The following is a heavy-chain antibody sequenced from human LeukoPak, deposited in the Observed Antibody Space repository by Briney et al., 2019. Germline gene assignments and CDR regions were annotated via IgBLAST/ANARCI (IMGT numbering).Heavy chain of an antibody. CDR3: ATETNGRHYDY. CDR2: IGPTGSDR. V-gene: IGHV3-21*06. Sequence: GGSLRLSCAASGFTFSSYAMSWVRQAPGKGLEWVASIGPTGSDRYHADSIKGRFTISRDNANNFLYLQMNSLRAENTAVYYCATETNGRHYDYWGQGTLLTVSS. D-gene: IGHD1-14*01. J-gene: IGHJ4*02. CDR1: GFTFSSYA.